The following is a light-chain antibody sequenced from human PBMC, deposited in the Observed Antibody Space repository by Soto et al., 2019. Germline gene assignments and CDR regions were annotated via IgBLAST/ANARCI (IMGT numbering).Light chain of an antibody. J-gene: IGLJ2*01. Sequence: QSVLTQPASVSGSPGESITISCTGTRSDVGGYNSVSWYQHHPGKAPKLMIYEVSNRPSGVSNRFSASKSGNTASLTISGLQAEDEADYYCCSYRSTSTLVFGGGTKLTVL. CDR3: CSYRSTSTLV. CDR1: RSDVGGYNS. CDR2: EVS. V-gene: IGLV2-14*01.